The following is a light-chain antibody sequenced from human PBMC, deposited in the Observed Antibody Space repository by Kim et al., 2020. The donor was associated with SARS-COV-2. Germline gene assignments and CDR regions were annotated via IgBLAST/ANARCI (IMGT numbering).Light chain of an antibody. CDR1: QSVSSSY. V-gene: IGKV3D-7*01. Sequence: PGERVTLSCRASQSVSSSYLTWDQQKPGQAPRLLIYGASTRATGIPARFSGSGSGTDFTLTISSLQPEDFAVYYCQQDYNLKTFGQGTKVDIK. J-gene: IGKJ1*01. CDR3: QQDYNLKT. CDR2: GAS.